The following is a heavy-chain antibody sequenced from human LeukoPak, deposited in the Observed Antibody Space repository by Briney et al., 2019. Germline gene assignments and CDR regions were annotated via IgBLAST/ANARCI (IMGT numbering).Heavy chain of an antibody. CDR2: INHSGST. V-gene: IGHV4-34*01. D-gene: IGHD2-8*01. CDR1: GGSFSGYH. Sequence: PSETLSLTCAVYGGSFSGYHWSWIRQPPGKGLEWIGEINHSGSTNYNPSLKSRVTISVDTSKNQFSLKLSSVTAADTAVYYCARGWDSTVYATEASFDYWGQGTLVAVSS. J-gene: IGHJ4*02. CDR3: ARGWDSTVYATEASFDY.